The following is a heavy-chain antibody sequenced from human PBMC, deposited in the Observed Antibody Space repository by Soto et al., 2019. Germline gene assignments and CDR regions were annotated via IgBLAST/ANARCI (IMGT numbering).Heavy chain of an antibody. D-gene: IGHD2-2*01. CDR1: GYNFTCYY. CDR2: INPNSGGT. V-gene: IGHV1-2*04. J-gene: IGHJ6*02. Sequence: GSSVKVACKASGYNFTCYYMHSVRQAPGQGLQWMGWINPNSGGTNYAQKFQGWVTMTRDTSISTAYMELSRLRSDDTAVYYCARDQRYCSSTSCEIFDYYYGMDVWGQGTTVSVSS. CDR3: ARDQRYCSSTSCEIFDYYYGMDV.